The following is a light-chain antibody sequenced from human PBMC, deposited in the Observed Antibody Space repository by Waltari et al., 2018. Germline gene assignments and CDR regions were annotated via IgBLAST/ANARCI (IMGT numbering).Light chain of an antibody. V-gene: IGLV2-14*03. CDR1: SSYVDGYNS. CDR2: DVS. CDR3: SSQSSDNVVL. Sequence: QSALTQPASVSGSPGQSITISGPGTSSYVDGYNSVSWYQDHPGQAPKVIIYDVSDRPSGISERFSGSKSGNTASLTISGLQAEDEADYYCSSQSSDNVVLFGGGTKLTVL. J-gene: IGLJ2*01.